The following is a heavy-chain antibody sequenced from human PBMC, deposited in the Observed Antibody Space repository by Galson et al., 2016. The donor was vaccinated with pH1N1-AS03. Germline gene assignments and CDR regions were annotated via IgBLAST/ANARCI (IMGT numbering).Heavy chain of an antibody. V-gene: IGHV3-53*01. J-gene: IGHJ4*02. Sequence: SLRLPCAASGFTINNNYMSWVRQAPGKGLERGSVIYGGGDTFYADSVKGRFNISRDNSKNTVYLQMNSLRVEDTAVYYCAREPRGSTQGEYWGQGTLVTVSS. CDR3: AREPRGSTQGEY. CDR2: IYGGGDT. D-gene: IGHD3-16*01. CDR1: GFTINNNY.